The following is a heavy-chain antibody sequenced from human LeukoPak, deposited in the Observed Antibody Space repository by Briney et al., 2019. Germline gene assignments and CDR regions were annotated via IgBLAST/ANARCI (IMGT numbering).Heavy chain of an antibody. Sequence: GGSLRLSCAASGFTFDDYAMHWVRQAPGKGLEWVSLISWDGGSTYYADSVKGRFTISRDNAKNSLYLQMNSLRAEDTALYYCAKVGLAGSGSYYMPFFDYWGQGTLVTVSS. CDR3: AKVGLAGSGSYYMPFFDY. D-gene: IGHD3-10*01. CDR2: ISWDGGST. CDR1: GFTFDDYA. V-gene: IGHV3-43D*03. J-gene: IGHJ4*02.